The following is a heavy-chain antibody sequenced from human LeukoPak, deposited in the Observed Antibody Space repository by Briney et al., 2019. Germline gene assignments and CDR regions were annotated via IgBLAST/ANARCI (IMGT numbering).Heavy chain of an antibody. D-gene: IGHD3-3*01. Sequence: GGSLRLSCAASGFTFSSYGMHWVRQAPGKGLEWVAFIRYDGSNKYYADSVKGRFTISRDNSKNTLYLQMNSLRAEDTAVYYCAKDPYDFWSGSHLYYFDYCGQASLFTVSS. CDR1: GFTFSSYG. CDR3: AKDPYDFWSGSHLYYFDY. CDR2: IRYDGSNK. V-gene: IGHV3-30*02. J-gene: IGHJ4*02.